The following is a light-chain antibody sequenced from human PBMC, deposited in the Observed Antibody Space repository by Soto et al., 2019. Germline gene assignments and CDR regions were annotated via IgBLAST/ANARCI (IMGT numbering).Light chain of an antibody. CDR2: GAS. CDR3: QNYKRAPIT. Sequence: DIQMTQSPSYLSASVGDRVTITCRASQGIGIYLAWYQQTPGKVPKHLIYGASKLQSGVPSRFIGGVSGPNFTLTISSLQPEDVATYYCQNYKRAPITFGQGTRLEI. V-gene: IGKV1-27*01. J-gene: IGKJ5*01. CDR1: QGIGIY.